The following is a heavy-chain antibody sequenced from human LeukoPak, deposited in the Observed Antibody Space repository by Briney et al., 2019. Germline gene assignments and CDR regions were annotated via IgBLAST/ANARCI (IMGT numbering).Heavy chain of an antibody. CDR2: ITSSGDTI. D-gene: IGHD2-2*01. Sequence: GGSLRLSCTTSVFPFSRYSMNWVRQAPGKGLEWVSYITSSGDTIYYADSVKGRFTISRDNSKNTLYLQMNSLRVEDTAVYYCARAPTVLVGYCSSSSCQADYWGQGTLVTVSS. CDR3: ARAPTVLVGYCSSSSCQADY. V-gene: IGHV3-48*01. J-gene: IGHJ4*02. CDR1: VFPFSRYS.